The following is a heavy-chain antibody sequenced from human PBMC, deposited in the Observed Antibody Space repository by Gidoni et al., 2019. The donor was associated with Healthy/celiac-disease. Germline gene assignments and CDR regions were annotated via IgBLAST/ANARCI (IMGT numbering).Heavy chain of an antibody. V-gene: IGHV1-69*01. J-gene: IGHJ3*02. D-gene: IGHD1-26*01. Sequence: QVQLVQSGAEVKKPGSSVKVSCKASGGTFSSYAISWVRQAPGQGLEWMGGIIPIFGTAHYAQKFHGRVTITADESTSTAYMELSSLRSEDTAEYYCARDSDRFAKWELPDHDAFDIWGQGTMVTVSS. CDR2: IIPIFGTA. CDR1: GGTFSSYA. CDR3: ARDSDRFAKWELPDHDAFDI.